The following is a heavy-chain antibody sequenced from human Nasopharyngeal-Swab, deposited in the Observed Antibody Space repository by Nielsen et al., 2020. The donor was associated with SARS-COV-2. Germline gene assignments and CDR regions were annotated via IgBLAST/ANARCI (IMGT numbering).Heavy chain of an antibody. V-gene: IGHV4-31*03. D-gene: IGHD2-15*01. CDR2: IHYSGST. CDR1: GVSISSSGYY. Sequence: SETLSLTCTVSGVSISSSGYYWSWFRQHPGKGLEWIGYIHYSGSTYYKSSLKSRVRVSVDTSKNQFSLKLSSITAADTAVYYCARDGGPEGYFFDYWGQGTLVTVSS. J-gene: IGHJ4*02. CDR3: ARDGGPEGYFFDY.